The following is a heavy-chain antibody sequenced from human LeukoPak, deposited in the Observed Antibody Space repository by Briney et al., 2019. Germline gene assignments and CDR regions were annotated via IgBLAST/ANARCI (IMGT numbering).Heavy chain of an antibody. D-gene: IGHD3-3*01. Sequence: ASVKVSCKASGYTFTSYGISWVRQAPGQGLERMGWISAYNGNTNYAQKLQGRVTINTDTSTSTAYVEVRSLRADETAVYYCARGGAVSIFGVVIHPSHYYYMDVWGKGATVTDSS. CDR1: GYTFTSYG. V-gene: IGHV1-18*01. CDR2: ISAYNGNT. J-gene: IGHJ6*03. CDR3: ARGGAVSIFGVVIHPSHYYYMDV.